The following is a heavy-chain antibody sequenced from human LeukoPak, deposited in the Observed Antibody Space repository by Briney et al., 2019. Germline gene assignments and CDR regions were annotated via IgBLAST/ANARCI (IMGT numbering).Heavy chain of an antibody. V-gene: IGHV3-74*01. CDR2: INFDGSST. J-gene: IGHJ4*02. CDR1: GFTFNSYW. CDR3: LRARPPHYYSDY. Sequence: GGSLRLSCAASGFTFNSYWMHWVRQSPGKGLVWISRINFDGSSTNYADSVKGRFSISRDNAKNTPYLQMNSLRAEGTAVYYCLRARPPHYYSDYWGQGTLVTVSS.